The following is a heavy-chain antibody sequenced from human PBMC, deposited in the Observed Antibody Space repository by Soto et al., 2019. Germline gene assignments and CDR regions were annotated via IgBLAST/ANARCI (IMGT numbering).Heavy chain of an antibody. J-gene: IGHJ4*02. CDR1: GYSFTSYW. CDR3: ARHGAPYSGYDGYYFDY. V-gene: IGHV5-10-1*01. CDR2: IDPSDSYT. Sequence: GEPLKISCKGSGYSFTSYWISWVRQMTGKGLEWMGRIDPSDSYTNYSPSFQGHVTISADKSISAAYLQWSSLKASDTAMYYCARHGAPYSGYDGYYFDYWGQGTLVTVSS. D-gene: IGHD5-12*01.